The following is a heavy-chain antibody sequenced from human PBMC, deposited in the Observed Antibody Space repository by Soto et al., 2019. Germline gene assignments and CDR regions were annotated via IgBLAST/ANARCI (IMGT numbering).Heavy chain of an antibody. CDR1: GFTVSSNY. CDR2: IYSGGST. D-gene: IGHD3-22*01. J-gene: IGHJ4*02. V-gene: IGHV3-53*01. Sequence: GGSLRLSCAASGFTVSSNYMSWVRQAPGKGLEWVSVIYSGGSTYYAGSVKGRFTISRDNSKNTLYLQMNSLRAEDTAVYYCASPNLPDSSGYYGYWGQGTLVTVSS. CDR3: ASPNLPDSSGYYGY.